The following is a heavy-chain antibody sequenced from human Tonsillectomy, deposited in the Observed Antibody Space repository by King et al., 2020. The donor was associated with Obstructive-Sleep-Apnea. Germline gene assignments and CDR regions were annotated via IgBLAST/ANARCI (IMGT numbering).Heavy chain of an antibody. J-gene: IGHJ6*02. D-gene: IGHD3/OR15-3a*01. CDR2: IDRDGSST. CDR3: ARSTVFGLLIYYGMDV. CDR1: GFTFYSYW. V-gene: IGHV3-74*01. Sequence: VQLVESGGGLVQPGGSPRLSCAASGFTFYSYWMHWVRQAPGKGRVWFALIDRDGSSTSYADSVKGRFTISRDNAKNTLYLQMNSLRAEDTAVYYCARSTVFGLLIYYGMDVWGQGTTVTVSS.